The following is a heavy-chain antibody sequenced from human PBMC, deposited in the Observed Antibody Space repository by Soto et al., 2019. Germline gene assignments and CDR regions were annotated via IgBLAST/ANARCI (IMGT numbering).Heavy chain of an antibody. CDR2: ISYDGSNK. CDR1: GFTFSSFA. V-gene: IGHV3-30-3*01. J-gene: IGHJ4*02. CDR3: ARAYDSSMNYFDY. Sequence: QVQLVESGGGVVQPGRSLRLSCAASGFTFSSFAIHWVRQAPGKGLEWVSRISYDGSNKYYADSVKGRFTISRDNSMNTLYLQMNSLRAEDTAVYYCARAYDSSMNYFDYWGQGTLVTVSS. D-gene: IGHD3-22*01.